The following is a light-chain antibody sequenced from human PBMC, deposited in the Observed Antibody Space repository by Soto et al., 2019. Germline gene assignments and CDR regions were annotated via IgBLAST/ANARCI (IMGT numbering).Light chain of an antibody. CDR1: QSISSW. CDR3: QQYNSYWT. J-gene: IGKJ1*01. V-gene: IGKV1-5*01. CDR2: DAS. Sequence: DIQMTQSPSTLSASVGDRVTIPCRASQSISSWLAWYQQKPGKAPKLLIYDASSLESGVPSRLSGSGSGTEFPLTISSMKPDDFATYYCQQYNSYWTFGQGTKVDIK.